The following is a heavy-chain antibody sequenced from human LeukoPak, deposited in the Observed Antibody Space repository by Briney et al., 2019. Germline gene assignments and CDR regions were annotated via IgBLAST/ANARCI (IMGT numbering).Heavy chain of an antibody. CDR1: GFTFSSYA. Sequence: TGGSLRLSCAASGFTFSSYAMSWVRQAPGKGLEWVANIKQDGSEKYYVDSVKGRFTISRDNAKNSLYLQMNSLRAEDTAVYYCARDYRGYRAPYYFDYWGQGTLVTVSS. J-gene: IGHJ4*02. CDR3: ARDYRGYRAPYYFDY. V-gene: IGHV3-7*01. D-gene: IGHD2-15*01. CDR2: IKQDGSEK.